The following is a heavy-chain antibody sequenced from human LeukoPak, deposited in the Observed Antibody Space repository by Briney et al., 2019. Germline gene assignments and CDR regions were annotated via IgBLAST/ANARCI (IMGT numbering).Heavy chain of an antibody. CDR2: IYYSGST. CDR3: ARQVATGEGTGFDY. J-gene: IGHJ4*02. CDR1: GGSINNYY. D-gene: IGHD5-12*01. V-gene: IGHV4-59*08. Sequence: SETLSPTCTVSGGSINNYYWSWIRQPPGMGLEWIGYIYYSGSTNYNPSLKSRVTISVDTSKNQSSLKLSSVTAADTAVYYCARQVATGEGTGFDYWGQGTLVTVSS.